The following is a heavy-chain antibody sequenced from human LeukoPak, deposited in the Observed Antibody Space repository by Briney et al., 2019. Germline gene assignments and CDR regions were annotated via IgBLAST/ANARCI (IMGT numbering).Heavy chain of an antibody. Sequence: GGSLRLSCAASQFTFSSYWMHWVRQAPGKGLVWVSRINSDGSITTYADSVKGRFTISRDNAKNSLYLQMNSLRAEDTAVYYCARDLRDGYNWGLYYFDYWGQGTLVTVSS. V-gene: IGHV3-74*01. CDR2: INSDGSIT. D-gene: IGHD5-24*01. CDR1: QFTFSSYW. J-gene: IGHJ4*02. CDR3: ARDLRDGYNWGLYYFDY.